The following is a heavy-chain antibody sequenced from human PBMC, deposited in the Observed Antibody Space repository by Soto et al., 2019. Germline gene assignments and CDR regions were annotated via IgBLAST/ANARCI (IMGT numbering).Heavy chain of an antibody. V-gene: IGHV4-39*01. CDR1: GGSITSSSYY. Sequence: QLQLQESGPGLVKPSETLSLTCTVSGGSITSSSYYWGWIRQPPGKGLEWIGNIYYSGSTYYNPSLKSRVTIPVDTSNNQFSLKLSSVTAADTAVYYCMLGSGWKDFDYWGQGTLVTVSS. CDR3: MLGSGWKDFDY. D-gene: IGHD3-22*01. J-gene: IGHJ4*02. CDR2: IYYSGST.